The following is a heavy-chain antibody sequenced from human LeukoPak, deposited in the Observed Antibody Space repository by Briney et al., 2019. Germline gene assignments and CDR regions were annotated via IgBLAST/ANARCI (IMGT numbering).Heavy chain of an antibody. CDR2: IFHSGST. D-gene: IGHD3-16*01. CDR3: ARVIWGAVDY. Sequence: SETLSLTCTVSGYSISSAYYWGWIRQSPGKGLEWIGSIFHSGSTYYNPSLKSQVTISVDTSKNQFSLKLSSVTAADTAVYYCARVIWGAVDYWGQGTLVTVSS. CDR1: GYSISSAYY. V-gene: IGHV4-38-2*02. J-gene: IGHJ4*02.